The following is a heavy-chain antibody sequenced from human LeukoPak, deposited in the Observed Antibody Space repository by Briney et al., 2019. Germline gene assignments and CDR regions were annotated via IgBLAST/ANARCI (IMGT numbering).Heavy chain of an antibody. CDR2: ISAYNGNT. CDR3: ARVSMIVVVDAFDI. Sequence: ASVKVSCKASGYTFTSYGISWVRQAPGQGLEWMGWISAYNGNTNYAQKLQGRVTMTTDTSTSTAYMELRSLRSDDTAVYYCARVSMIVVVDAFDIWGQGTMVTVSP. J-gene: IGHJ3*02. V-gene: IGHV1-18*01. CDR1: GYTFTSYG. D-gene: IGHD3-22*01.